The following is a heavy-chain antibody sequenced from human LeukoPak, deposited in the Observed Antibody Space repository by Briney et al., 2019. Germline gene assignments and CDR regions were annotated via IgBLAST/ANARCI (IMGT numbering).Heavy chain of an antibody. CDR1: GYTFTSYD. Sequence: ASVKVSCKALGYTFTSYDINWVRQATGQRLEWMGWMNPNSGNTGYAQKFQGRVTMTRNTSITTAYMELSSLRSEDTAVYYCARPFQNGARDFDYWGQGTLVTVSS. CDR2: MNPNSGNT. CDR3: ARPFQNGARDFDY. V-gene: IGHV1-8*01. J-gene: IGHJ4*02. D-gene: IGHD2-8*01.